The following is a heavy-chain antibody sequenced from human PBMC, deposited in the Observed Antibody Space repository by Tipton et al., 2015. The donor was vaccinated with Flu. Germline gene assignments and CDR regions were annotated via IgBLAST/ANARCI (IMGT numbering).Heavy chain of an antibody. V-gene: IGHV4-39*01. CDR3: ATQELARQRVDWFDP. CDR1: GDSITTGSYF. J-gene: IGHJ5*02. Sequence: TLSLTCTVSGDSITTGSYFWVWIRQPPGKGLEWIGSMHYSTNYNPYYNPSLKSRVSLSVDTSKNQFSLKLTSVTASDTAVYYCATQELARQRVDWFDPWGQGTLVTVSS. D-gene: IGHD1-7*01. CDR2: MHYSTNY.